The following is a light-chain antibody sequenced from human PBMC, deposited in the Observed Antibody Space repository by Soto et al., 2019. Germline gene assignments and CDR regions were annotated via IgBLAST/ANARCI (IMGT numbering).Light chain of an antibody. CDR3: QQYNNYSWT. J-gene: IGKJ1*01. Sequence: DIQLTQSPSTLSASVGDRVIITCRASQSPSGWWAWYQQKPGKAPKLLIYKASTLQSGVPSRFSGSGSGTEFTLSISSLQPDDFATYYCQQYNNYSWTFGQGTKVEIK. CDR1: QSPSGW. V-gene: IGKV1-5*03. CDR2: KAS.